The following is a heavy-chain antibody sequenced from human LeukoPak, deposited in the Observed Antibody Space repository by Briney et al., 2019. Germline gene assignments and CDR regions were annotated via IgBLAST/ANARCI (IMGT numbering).Heavy chain of an antibody. CDR2: IYTSGST. V-gene: IGHV4-4*07. D-gene: IGHD3-22*01. J-gene: IGHJ3*02. Sequence: SETLSLTCTVSGGSISSYYWSWIRQPAGKGLEWIGRIYTSGSTNYNPSLKSRVTMSVDTSKNQFSLKLSSVTAADTAVYYCARDSRTSTYYYDSSGSRGAFDIWGQGTMVTVSS. CDR1: GGSISSYY. CDR3: ARDSRTSTYYYDSSGSRGAFDI.